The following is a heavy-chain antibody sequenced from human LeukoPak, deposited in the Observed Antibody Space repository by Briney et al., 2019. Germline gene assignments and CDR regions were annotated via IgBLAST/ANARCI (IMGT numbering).Heavy chain of an antibody. CDR2: VIPIFGTA. CDR1: GGTFSSYA. D-gene: IGHD3-22*01. V-gene: IGHV1-69*13. CDR3: ERVLRYYDSSGYFEFDY. J-gene: IGHJ4*02. Sequence: SVNVSCKASGGTFSSYAISWVRQAPGQGLEWMGGVIPIFGTANYAQKFQGRVTITADESTSTAYMELSSLRSEDTAVYYCERVLRYYDSSGYFEFDYWGQGTLVTVSS.